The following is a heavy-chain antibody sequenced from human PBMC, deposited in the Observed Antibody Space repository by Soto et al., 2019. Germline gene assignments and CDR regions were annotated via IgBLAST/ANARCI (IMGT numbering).Heavy chain of an antibody. V-gene: IGHV1-18*01. J-gene: IGHJ4*02. CDR1: GDRFNCCG. Sequence: ASVKLSWEGCGDRFNCCGWRWVRQDPGQGLEWMGWTNPYSGNTNYAQNLQGRVTMTADTFTTTVYMELRSLRSDDTAVYYCARDRGSYCAYFDYWRQGTLVTVSS. D-gene: IGHD1-26*01. CDR3: ARDRGSYCAYFDY. CDR2: TNPYSGNT.